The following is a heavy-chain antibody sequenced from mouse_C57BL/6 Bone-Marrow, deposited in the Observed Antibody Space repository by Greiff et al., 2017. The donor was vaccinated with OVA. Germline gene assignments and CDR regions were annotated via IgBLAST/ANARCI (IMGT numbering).Heavy chain of an antibody. Sequence: EVQLQESGAELVRPGASVKLSCTASGFNIKDDYMHWVKQRPEQGLEWIGWIDPENGDTEYASKFQGKATITADTSSNPAYLQLSSLTSEDTAVYYCTTLLITTVVARFDYWGQGTTLTVSA. V-gene: IGHV14-4*01. CDR2: IDPENGDT. J-gene: IGHJ2*01. CDR3: TTLLITTVVARFDY. CDR1: GFNIKDDY. D-gene: IGHD1-1*01.